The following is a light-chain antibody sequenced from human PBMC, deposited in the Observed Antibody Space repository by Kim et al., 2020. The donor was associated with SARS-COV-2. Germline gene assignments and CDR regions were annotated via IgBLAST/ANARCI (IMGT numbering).Light chain of an antibody. CDR2: KDS. V-gene: IGLV3-25*03. J-gene: IGLJ2*01. Sequence: SYELTQPPSVSVSPGQTARITCSGDALPKQYAYWYQQKPGQAPVLVIYKDSERPSGIPERFSGSSSGTTVTLTISGVQAEDEADYYCQAADSSGNYVV. CDR3: QAADSSGNYVV. CDR1: ALPKQY.